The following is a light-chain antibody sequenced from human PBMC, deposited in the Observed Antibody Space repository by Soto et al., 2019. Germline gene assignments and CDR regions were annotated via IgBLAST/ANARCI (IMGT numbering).Light chain of an antibody. J-gene: IGLJ3*02. V-gene: IGLV1-40*01. CDR1: SSNLGAGYD. CDR3: QAYDYSLTAAV. CDR2: GNR. Sequence: QAVVTQPPSVSGAPGQRVTISCTGNSSNLGAGYDVHWYQQLPGAAPKLVIFGNRNRPSGVPERFSGSKSGTSASLAITGLQAEDEADYYCQAYDYSLTAAVLGGGTKVTVL.